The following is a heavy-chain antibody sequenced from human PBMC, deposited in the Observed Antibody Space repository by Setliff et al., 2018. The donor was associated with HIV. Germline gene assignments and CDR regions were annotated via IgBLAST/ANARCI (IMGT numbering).Heavy chain of an antibody. CDR2: LSPSGTT. V-gene: IGHV4-34*01. Sequence: PSETLSLTCTVYGGSFSNYYTNWIRQPPGKGLEWIGELSPSGTTRPNPSLQSRVIISLDTSKNQFSLKLTSVTAADTAMYYCAAFLVSPVTTQDYWGQGTRVTVSS. CDR3: AAFLVSPVTTQDY. CDR1: GGSFSNYY. J-gene: IGHJ4*02. D-gene: IGHD4-17*01.